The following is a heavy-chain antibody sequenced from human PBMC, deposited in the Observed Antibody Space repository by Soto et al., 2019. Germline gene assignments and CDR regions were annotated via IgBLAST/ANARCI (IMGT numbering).Heavy chain of an antibody. CDR1: GFSLNTSGVG. D-gene: IGHD4-17*01. V-gene: IGHV2-5*05. CDR3: AHRPHGAYPIHS. J-gene: IGHJ4*02. Sequence: QITLKESGPPLVKPTQTLTLTCTFSGFSLNTSGVGVGWIRQPPRKALESLAHIYWDDDKRYGPSLKSRLTITEDTAKNQVVLTMTNRDPVDTGTYSCAHRPHGAYPIHSWGQGTLVTGSS. CDR2: IYWDDDK.